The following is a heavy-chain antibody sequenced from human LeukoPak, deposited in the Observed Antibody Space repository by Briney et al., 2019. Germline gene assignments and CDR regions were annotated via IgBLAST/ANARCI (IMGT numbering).Heavy chain of an antibody. Sequence: ASVKVSCKASGYTFTNYAMNWVRQAPGQGLEWMGWIHPSTGNPTYAQGFTGRFVFSLDTSVSTAYLQISSLKAEDTAVYYCARATGDGDYVDPYYYYYYMDVWGKGTTVTVSS. CDR3: ARATGDGDYVDPYYYYYYMDV. J-gene: IGHJ6*03. D-gene: IGHD4-17*01. CDR1: GYTFTNYA. V-gene: IGHV7-4-1*02. CDR2: IHPSTGNP.